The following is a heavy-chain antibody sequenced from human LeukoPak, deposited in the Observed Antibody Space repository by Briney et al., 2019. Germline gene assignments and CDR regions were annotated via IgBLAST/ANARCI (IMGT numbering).Heavy chain of an antibody. CDR3: ARPLEYSSSSTIAAFDI. J-gene: IGHJ3*02. V-gene: IGHV1-69*05. D-gene: IGHD6-6*01. CDR2: IIPIFGTA. Sequence: SVKVSCKASGGTFSSYAISWVRQAPGQGLEWIGGIIPIFGTANYAQKFQGRVTITTDESTSTAYMELSSLRSEDTAVYYCARPLEYSSSSTIAAFDIWGQGTMVTVSS. CDR1: GGTFSSYA.